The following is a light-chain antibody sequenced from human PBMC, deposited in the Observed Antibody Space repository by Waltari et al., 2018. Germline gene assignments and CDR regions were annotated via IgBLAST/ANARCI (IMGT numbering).Light chain of an antibody. J-gene: IGKJ3*01. V-gene: IGKV1-39*01. CDR3: QQYFTVPFT. Sequence: DIQMTQSPVPLSASVGDRVTITCRTSQAISGYLNWYQAKPGKAPKVLIYHTSRLESGVPSRFNGSGSGTQFALTISSLQPDDFATYYCQQYFTVPFTFGPGTALDVK. CDR2: HTS. CDR1: QAISGY.